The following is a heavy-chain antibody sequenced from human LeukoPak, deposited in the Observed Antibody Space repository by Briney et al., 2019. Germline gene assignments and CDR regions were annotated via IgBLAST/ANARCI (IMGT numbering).Heavy chain of an antibody. J-gene: IGHJ4*02. D-gene: IGHD6-6*01. CDR2: IYTSGST. V-gene: IGHV4-61*02. Sequence: SETLSLTCTVSGGSISSSSYYWGWIRQPAGKGLEWIGRIYTSGSTNYNPSLKSRVTISVDTSKNQFSLKLSSVTAADTAVYYCARELGSSGPFNLFDYWGQGTLVTVSS. CDR3: ARELGSSGPFNLFDY. CDR1: GGSISSSSYY.